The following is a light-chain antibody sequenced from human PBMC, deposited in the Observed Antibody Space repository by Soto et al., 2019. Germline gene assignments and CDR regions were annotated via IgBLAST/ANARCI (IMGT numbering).Light chain of an antibody. CDR3: SSYTSSSTSVV. Sequence: QSALTQPASVSGSPGQSITISCTGTSSDVGTYYVSWYQQHPGKAPKLMIYDVSNRPSGVSDRFSGSKSGNTASLTISGLQAEDEADYYCSSYTSSSTSVVFGGGTKVTVL. CDR2: DVS. V-gene: IGLV2-14*01. J-gene: IGLJ2*01. CDR1: SSDVGTYY.